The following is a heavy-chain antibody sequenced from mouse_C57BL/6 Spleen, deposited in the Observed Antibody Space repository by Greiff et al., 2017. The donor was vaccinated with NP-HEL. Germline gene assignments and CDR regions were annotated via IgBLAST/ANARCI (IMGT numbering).Heavy chain of an antibody. Sequence: QVQLQQPGAELVKPGASVKLSCKASGYTFTSYWMHWVKQRPGQGLEWIGMIHPNSGSTNYNEKFKSKATLTVDKSSSTAYMQLSSLTSEDSAVYYCAREGGYDYDVGFDYWGQGTTLTVSS. V-gene: IGHV1-64*01. CDR3: AREGGYDYDVGFDY. D-gene: IGHD2-4*01. CDR2: IHPNSGST. CDR1: GYTFTSYW. J-gene: IGHJ2*01.